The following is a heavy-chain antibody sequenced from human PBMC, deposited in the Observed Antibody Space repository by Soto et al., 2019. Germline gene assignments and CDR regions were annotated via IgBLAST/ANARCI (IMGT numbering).Heavy chain of an antibody. CDR1: GFTFSSYS. CDR3: TREVVIPYWYFDL. Sequence: QVQVVESGGGVVQPGNSLRLSCAGSGFTFSSYSIHWVRQPPGKGLEWVTVISSDGNTKFYADSVKGRFTISRDKSKNIVYLQMNSLEPEDTATYYCTREVVIPYWYFDLWGRGTLVTVSS. CDR2: ISSDGNTK. D-gene: IGHD2-21*01. V-gene: IGHV3-30-3*01. J-gene: IGHJ2*01.